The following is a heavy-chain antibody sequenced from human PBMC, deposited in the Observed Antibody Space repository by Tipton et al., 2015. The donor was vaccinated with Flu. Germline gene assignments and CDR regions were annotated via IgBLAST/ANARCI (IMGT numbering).Heavy chain of an antibody. CDR1: GDSISRGSYY. D-gene: IGHD4-17*01. V-gene: IGHV4-61*02. CDR3: ARGDYGDYDHGADGFDI. CDR2: IYTNGNT. Sequence: LRLSCTVSGDSISRGSYYCNWIRQPTGEGLEWIGRIYTNGNTNYKASLKSRVTISIDRSRNQFSLRLSSVTAVDTAMYYCARGDYGDYDHGADGFDIWGRGTLVTVSA. J-gene: IGHJ3*02.